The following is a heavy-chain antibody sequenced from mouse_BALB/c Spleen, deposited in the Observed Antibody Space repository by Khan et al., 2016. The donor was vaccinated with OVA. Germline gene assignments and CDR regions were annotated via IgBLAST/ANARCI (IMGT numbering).Heavy chain of an antibody. J-gene: IGHJ4*01. CDR1: GYTFTNFG. D-gene: IGHD1-1*01. Sequence: QVELVESGPELQKPGETVKISCKTSGYTFTNFGMNWVKQAPGKGLEWMGWINTYTGEPSYADDFKGRFAFSLETSASTAYLQINNLKNEDTATFYCARPPYVSDAMAYWGQGTSDTVS. CDR3: ARPPYVSDAMAY. CDR2: INTYTGEP. V-gene: IGHV9-3-1*01.